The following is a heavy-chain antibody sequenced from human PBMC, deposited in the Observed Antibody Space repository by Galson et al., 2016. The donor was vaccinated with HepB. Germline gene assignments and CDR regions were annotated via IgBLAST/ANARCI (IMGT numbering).Heavy chain of an antibody. V-gene: IGHV4-4*07. CDR1: GASLSNYF. CDR2: VHSWVTT. Sequence: SETLSLTCSVSGASLSNYFWTWVRQSPGKGLEWIGHVHSWVTTSYNPSLVSRVTLSIDMSKNQFSLSLGSLTAADTAVYLCARYDVSGRWLDYWGQGILVTVSS. J-gene: IGHJ4*02. CDR3: ARYDVSGRWLDY. D-gene: IGHD3-16*01.